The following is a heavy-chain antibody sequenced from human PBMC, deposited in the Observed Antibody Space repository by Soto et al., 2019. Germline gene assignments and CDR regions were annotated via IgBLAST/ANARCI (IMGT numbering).Heavy chain of an antibody. J-gene: IGHJ4*02. V-gene: IGHV1-46*01. CDR1: GYTFASYY. D-gene: IGHD6-13*01. CDR3: ARDGGSWYSDY. Sequence: ASVKVSCKASGYTFASYYMHWVRQAPGQGLEWMGIINPSGGSTSYAQKFQGRVTMTRDTSTSTVYMELSSLRSEDTAVYYCARDGGSWYSDYWGQGTLVTVPS. CDR2: INPSGGST.